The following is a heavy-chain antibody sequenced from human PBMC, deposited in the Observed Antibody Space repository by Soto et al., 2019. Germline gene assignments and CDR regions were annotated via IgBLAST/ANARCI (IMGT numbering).Heavy chain of an antibody. V-gene: IGHV3-7*05. J-gene: IGHJ4*02. D-gene: IGHD5-18*01. Sequence: VQLVESGGDLVQPGGSLRLSCAASGFTFSNYWMSWVRQAPGKGLEWVANIRPDGNEQHYVDSVKGRFIFSRDNAKSSLSLQMNNLRVEDTAVYYCATSRGYIYEYLCQGTLVTVSS. CDR3: ATSRGYIYEY. CDR1: GFTFSNYW. CDR2: IRPDGNEQ.